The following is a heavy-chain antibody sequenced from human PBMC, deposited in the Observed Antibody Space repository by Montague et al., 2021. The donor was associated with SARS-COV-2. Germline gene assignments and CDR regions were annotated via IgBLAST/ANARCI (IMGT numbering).Heavy chain of an antibody. D-gene: IGHD5-12*01. CDR1: GYTFTSYD. CDR2: MNPNSGNT. V-gene: IGHV1-8*01. CDR3: ARGLIVATIFHYYYYMDV. J-gene: IGHJ6*03. Sequence: SVKVSCKASGYTFTSYDINWVRQATGQGPEWMGWMNPNSGNTGYAQKFQGRVTMTRNTSISTAYMELSSLRSEKTAVYYCARGLIVATIFHYYYYMDVWGKGTTVTVSS.